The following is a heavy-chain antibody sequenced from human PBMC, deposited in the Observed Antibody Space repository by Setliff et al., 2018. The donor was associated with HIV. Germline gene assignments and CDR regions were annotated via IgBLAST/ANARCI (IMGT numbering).Heavy chain of an antibody. D-gene: IGHD3-16*01. CDR3: ARSGGTSQYHFYMDV. V-gene: IGHV1-24*01. Sequence: ASVKVSCKISGYTLTEVSMHWVRQAPGKGLEWMGYFDPQDGKTIYAQKFQGRVTITADEATVTAYMQLSSLRSDDTAVYYCARSGGTSQYHFYMDVWGKGTTVTVSS. J-gene: IGHJ6*03. CDR2: FDPQDGKT. CDR1: GYTLTEVS.